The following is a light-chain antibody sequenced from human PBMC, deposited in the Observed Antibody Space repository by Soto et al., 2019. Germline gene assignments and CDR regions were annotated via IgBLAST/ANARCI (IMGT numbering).Light chain of an antibody. Sequence: EVVMTQSPATLSVSPGERATLSCGASQSVRSYLAWYQQKPGQAPRLLIHGASTRAPGIPARFSGSGSGTDFTITISSLQAVDFAVYYCHQYDHWPQTFGQGTKVDIK. CDR2: GAS. CDR3: HQYDHWPQT. CDR1: QSVRSY. J-gene: IGKJ1*01. V-gene: IGKV3-15*01.